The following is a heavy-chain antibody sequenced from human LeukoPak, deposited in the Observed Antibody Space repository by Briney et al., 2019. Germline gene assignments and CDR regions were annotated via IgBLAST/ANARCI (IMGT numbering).Heavy chain of an antibody. V-gene: IGHV1-18*01. CDR3: ARVVPRYYDTSGANWFDP. J-gene: IGHJ5*02. CDR1: GYTFTSYA. Sequence: ASVKVSCKASGYTFTSYAISWVRQAPGQGLEWMGWISAYNGNTHYAQKFQGRVTMTRDTSTSTVYLELSRLRSEDTAVYFCARVVPRYYDTSGANWFDPWGQGTLVTVSS. D-gene: IGHD3-22*01. CDR2: ISAYNGNT.